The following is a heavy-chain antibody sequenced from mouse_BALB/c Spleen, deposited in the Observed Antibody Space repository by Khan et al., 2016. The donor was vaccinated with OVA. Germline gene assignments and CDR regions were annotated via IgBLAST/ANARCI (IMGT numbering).Heavy chain of an antibody. J-gene: IGHJ1*01. CDR1: GFTFSNFG. V-gene: IGHV5-17*02. D-gene: IGHD3-1*01. Sequence: EVQVVESGGGLVQPGGSRKLSCAASGFTFSNFGMHWVRQAPKKGLEWVAYMSSGSSTIYYVDTVKGRFTISRDNLKNILFLQMTSLRSEDTAMYYCARSGGNFHWYFDVWGAGTSVTVAS. CDR2: MSSGSSTI. CDR3: ARSGGNFHWYFDV.